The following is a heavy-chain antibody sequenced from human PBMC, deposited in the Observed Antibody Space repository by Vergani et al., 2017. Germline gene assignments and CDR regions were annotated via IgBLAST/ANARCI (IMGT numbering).Heavy chain of an antibody. CDR2: ISSSSSYT. Sequence: VQLVESGGGVVQPGRSLRLSCAASGFTFSSYGMHWVRQAPGKGLEWVSYISSSSSYTNYADSVKGRFTISRDNAKNSLYLQMNSLRAEDTAVYYCARRRPHEGVDYWGQGTLVTVSS. D-gene: IGHD3-16*01. CDR1: GFTFSSYG. V-gene: IGHV3-21*05. CDR3: ARRRPHEGVDY. J-gene: IGHJ4*02.